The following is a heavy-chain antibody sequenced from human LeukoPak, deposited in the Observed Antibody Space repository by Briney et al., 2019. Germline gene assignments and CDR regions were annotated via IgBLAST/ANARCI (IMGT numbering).Heavy chain of an antibody. CDR1: GGSFSGYY. J-gene: IGHJ6*02. CDR2: INHSGST. V-gene: IGHV4-34*01. Sequence: PSETLSLTCAVYGGSFSGYYWSWIRQPPGKGLEWIGEINHSGSTNYNPSLKSRVTISVDTSKNQFSLKLSSVTAADTAVYYCARGSRIVVVPAAIYYGMDVWGQGTTVTVSS. CDR3: ARGSRIVVVPAAIYYGMDV. D-gene: IGHD2-2*02.